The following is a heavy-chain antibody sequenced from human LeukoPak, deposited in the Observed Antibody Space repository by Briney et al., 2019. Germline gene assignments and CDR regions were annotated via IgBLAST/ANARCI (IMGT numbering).Heavy chain of an antibody. CDR2: IWYDGSNK. Sequence: PGRSLRLSCAASGFTFGSYGMHWVRQAPGKGLEWVAVIWYDGSNKYYADSVKGRFTISRDNSKNTPDLQMNSLRAADTAVYYCARDGLRGNNWFDPWGQGTLVTVSS. V-gene: IGHV3-33*01. CDR1: GFTFGSYG. J-gene: IGHJ5*02. CDR3: ARDGLRGNNWFDP. D-gene: IGHD5-24*01.